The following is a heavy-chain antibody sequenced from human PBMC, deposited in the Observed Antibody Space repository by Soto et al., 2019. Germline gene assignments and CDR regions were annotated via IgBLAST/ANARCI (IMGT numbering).Heavy chain of an antibody. Sequence: SETLSLTCAVYGGSFSGYYWSWIRQPPGKGLEWIGEINHSGSTNYNPSLKSRVTISVDTSKNQFSLKLSSVTAADTAVYYCARAYGSSWYYFDYWGQGTLVTVSS. CDR3: ARAYGSSWYYFDY. V-gene: IGHV4-34*01. D-gene: IGHD6-13*01. J-gene: IGHJ4*02. CDR1: GGSFSGYY. CDR2: INHSGST.